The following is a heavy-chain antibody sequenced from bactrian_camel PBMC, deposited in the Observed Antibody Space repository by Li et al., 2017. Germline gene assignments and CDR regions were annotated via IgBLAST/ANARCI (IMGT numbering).Heavy chain of an antibody. CDR1: GFTTRDYW. Sequence: HVQLVESGGGLVQPGGSLRLSCAASGFTTRDYWMSWVRQAPGKGLEWVSSILSNGVNTYYTDSVKGRFTISRDNAKNTVYLQMNGLKSEDTALYYCAKAGVAYDFGYWGQGTQVTVS. D-gene: IGHD5*01. CDR2: ILSNGVNT. V-gene: IGHV3-2*01. CDR3: AKAGVAYDFGY. J-gene: IGHJ6*01.